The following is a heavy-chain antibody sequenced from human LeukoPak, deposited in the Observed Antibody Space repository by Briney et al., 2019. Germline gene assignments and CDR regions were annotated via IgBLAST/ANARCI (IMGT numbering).Heavy chain of an antibody. CDR1: GFTFDDYA. D-gene: IGHD2-21*01. Sequence: GGSLRLSCAASGFTFDDYAMHWVRQAPGKGLEWVSGISWNGGVIGYAGSVKGRFTISRDNSKNTLYLQMNSLRAEDTAVYYCAREIADWGQGTLVTVSS. CDR2: ISWNGGVI. CDR3: AREIAD. J-gene: IGHJ4*02. V-gene: IGHV3-9*01.